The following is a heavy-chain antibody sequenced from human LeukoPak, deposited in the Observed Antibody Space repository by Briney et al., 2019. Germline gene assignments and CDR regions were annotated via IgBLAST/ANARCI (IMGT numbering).Heavy chain of an antibody. D-gene: IGHD2-2*01. Sequence: GASVKVSCKASGYTFTSFYIHWVRQAPGQGLEWMGGIIPIFGTANYAQKFQGRVTITADESTSTAYMELSSLRSEDTAVYYCARVAVVPAAIFDYWGQGTLVTVSS. CDR2: IIPIFGTA. V-gene: IGHV1-69*13. CDR1: GYTFTSFY. CDR3: ARVAVVPAAIFDY. J-gene: IGHJ4*02.